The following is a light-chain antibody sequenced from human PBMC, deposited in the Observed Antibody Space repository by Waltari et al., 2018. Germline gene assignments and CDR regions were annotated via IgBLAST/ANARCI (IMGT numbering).Light chain of an antibody. CDR1: NIGNKV. CDR2: YDG. V-gene: IGLV3-21*01. Sequence: SYVLTQPPSVSVAPGKAASITCGANNIGNKVVHWYQQKPGQAPVLVIYYDGDRPSGIPERCSGSNAGSTAALTISRVEAGDEADYYCQVWDSSSGHWVFGGGTQLTVL. CDR3: QVWDSSSGHWV. J-gene: IGLJ3*02.